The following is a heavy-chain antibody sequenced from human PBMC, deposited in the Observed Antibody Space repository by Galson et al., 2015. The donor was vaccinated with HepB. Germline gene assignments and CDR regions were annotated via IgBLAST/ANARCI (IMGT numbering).Heavy chain of an antibody. Sequence: SLRLSCAASGFTFEDYAMHWVRHVPGKGLEWVSGISWNSDFTGYADSVRGRLTISRDNARYSLYLQMNSLRTEDTALYYCAQDLTYYYGSGSYFVAMDVWGQGTTVTVSS. CDR1: GFTFEDYA. CDR2: ISWNSDFT. J-gene: IGHJ6*02. CDR3: AQDLTYYYGSGSYFVAMDV. V-gene: IGHV3-9*01. D-gene: IGHD3-10*01.